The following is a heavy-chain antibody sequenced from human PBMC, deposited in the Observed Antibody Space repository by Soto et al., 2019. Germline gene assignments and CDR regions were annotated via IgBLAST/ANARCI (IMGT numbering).Heavy chain of an antibody. V-gene: IGHV1-18*01. J-gene: IGHJ6*02. Sequence: ASVKVSCKASGGTFSSYAISWVRQAPGQGLEWMGWISAYNGNTNYAQKLQGRVTMTTDTSTSTAYMELRSLRSDDTAVYYCARLRDFWSGIDDGMDVWGQGTTVTVSS. D-gene: IGHD3-3*01. CDR1: GGTFSSYA. CDR2: ISAYNGNT. CDR3: ARLRDFWSGIDDGMDV.